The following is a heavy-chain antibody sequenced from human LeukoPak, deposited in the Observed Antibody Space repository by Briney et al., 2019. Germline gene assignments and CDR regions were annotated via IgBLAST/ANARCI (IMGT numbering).Heavy chain of an antibody. Sequence: SETLSLTCTVSGGSISSYYWSWIRQPRGKGLEWIGYIYTSGSTNYNPSLKSRVTISVDTSKNQFSLKLSSVTAADTAVYYCARGLGGAFDIWGQGTMVTVSS. V-gene: IGHV4-4*09. J-gene: IGHJ3*02. D-gene: IGHD2-21*01. CDR2: IYTSGST. CDR3: ARGLGGAFDI. CDR1: GGSISSYY.